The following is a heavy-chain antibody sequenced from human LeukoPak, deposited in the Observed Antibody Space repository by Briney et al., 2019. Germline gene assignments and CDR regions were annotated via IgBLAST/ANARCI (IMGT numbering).Heavy chain of an antibody. V-gene: IGHV4-59*01. CDR2: IYYSGST. J-gene: IGHJ3*02. CDR3: ARDLRSDPYAFDI. CDR1: GGSISSYY. Sequence: SETLSLTCTVSGGSISSYYWSWIRQPPGKGLEWIGYIYYSGSTNYNPPLKSRVTVSVDTSKNQFSLKLSSVTAADTAVYYCARDLRSDPYAFDIWGQGTMVTVSS.